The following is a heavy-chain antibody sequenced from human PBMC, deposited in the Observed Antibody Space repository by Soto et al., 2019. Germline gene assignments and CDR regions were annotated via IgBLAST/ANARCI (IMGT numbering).Heavy chain of an antibody. D-gene: IGHD6-13*01. Sequence: QVQLVQSGAEVKKSGASVKVSCKASGYTFTSYDINWVRQATGQGLEWMGWMNPNSGNTGYAQKFQGRVTMTRNTSISTAYMELSSLRSEDTAVYYCARWGSYSSSWYYYYGMDVWGQGTTVTVSS. V-gene: IGHV1-8*01. CDR2: MNPNSGNT. CDR3: ARWGSYSSSWYYYYGMDV. J-gene: IGHJ6*02. CDR1: GYTFTSYD.